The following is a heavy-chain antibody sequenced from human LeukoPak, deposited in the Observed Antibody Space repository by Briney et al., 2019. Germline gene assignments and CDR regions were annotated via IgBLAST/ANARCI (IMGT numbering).Heavy chain of an antibody. Sequence: GGSLRLSCAASGFTFSSYNMNWVSQAPGKGLEWVSYISSSGSTIYYADSVKGRFTISRDNAKNSLYLQMNSLRAEDTAVYYCARELWFGELSKYYYGMDVWGQGTTVTVSS. CDR1: GFTFSSYN. CDR3: ARELWFGELSKYYYGMDV. J-gene: IGHJ6*02. V-gene: IGHV3-48*04. D-gene: IGHD3-10*01. CDR2: ISSSGSTI.